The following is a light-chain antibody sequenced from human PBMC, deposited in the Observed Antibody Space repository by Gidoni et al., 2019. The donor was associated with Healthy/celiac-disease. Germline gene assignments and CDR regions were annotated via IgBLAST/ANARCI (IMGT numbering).Light chain of an antibody. CDR1: QSVSSY. CDR2: DAS. J-gene: IGKJ4*01. Sequence: DIVSTQPPATLSLSPAERATLSCRARQSVSSYLAWYQQKPGQAPRLLIYDASNGATGIPARCSGGGSGADFTLTISSLEAEDFAVYCCQQRRPLTFGGGTKVEIK. CDR3: QQRRPLT. V-gene: IGKV3-11*01.